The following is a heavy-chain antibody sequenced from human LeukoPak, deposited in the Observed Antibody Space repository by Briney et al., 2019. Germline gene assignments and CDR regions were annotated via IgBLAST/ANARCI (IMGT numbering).Heavy chain of an antibody. CDR3: ARGRSYYDSSGYYVY. J-gene: IGHJ4*02. V-gene: IGHV4-61*02. Sequence: SETLSLTCTVSGGSISSGSYYWSWIRQPAGKGLEWIGRIYTSGSTNYNPSLKSRVTISVDTSKNQFSLKLSSVTAADTAVYYCARGRSYYDSSGYYVYWGQGTLVTVSS. D-gene: IGHD3-22*01. CDR1: GGSISSGSYY. CDR2: IYTSGST.